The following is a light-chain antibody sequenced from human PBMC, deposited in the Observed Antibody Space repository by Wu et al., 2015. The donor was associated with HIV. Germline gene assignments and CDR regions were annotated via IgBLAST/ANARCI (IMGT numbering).Light chain of an antibody. J-gene: IGKJ5*01. V-gene: IGKV3-11*01. Sequence: EIVLTQSPATLSLSPGERATLSCRASQSVSSFLAWYQQKPGQAPRLLIYDASNRATGVPARFTGGGSGTDYSLTISSLEPEDFAVYYCQQHANWPLTFGQGTRLEIK. CDR2: DAS. CDR3: QQHANWPLT. CDR1: QSVSSF.